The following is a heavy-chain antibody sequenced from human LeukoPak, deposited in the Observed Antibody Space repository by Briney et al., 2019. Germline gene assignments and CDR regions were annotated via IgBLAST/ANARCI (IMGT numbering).Heavy chain of an antibody. D-gene: IGHD3-10*01. CDR2: IYYSGST. CDR3: ARGVPYGPSYEFFDY. CDR1: GGSISSSSYY. J-gene: IGHJ4*02. V-gene: IGHV4-39*07. Sequence: SETLSLTCTVSGGSISSSSYYWGWIRQPPGKGLEWIGSIYYSGSTYYNPSLKSRVTISLHTSKNQFSLKLNSVTAADTAVYYCARGVPYGPSYEFFDYWGQGTLVTVSS.